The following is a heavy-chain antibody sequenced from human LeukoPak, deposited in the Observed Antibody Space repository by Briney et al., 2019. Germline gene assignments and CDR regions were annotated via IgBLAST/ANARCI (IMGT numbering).Heavy chain of an antibody. D-gene: IGHD5-12*01. CDR3: ATRKNCSYEGFDP. J-gene: IGHJ5*02. V-gene: IGHV1-18*04. CDR1: VYTYTRYG. Sequence: AAVKVSCKTSVYTYTRYGISWVRQAPGQGLEWMGWISAYNGNTNYAQRLQGRVTLTTDTSTSTVYMEVKSLIALRTDIYFCATRKNCSYEGFDPWGQGTLVTVSS. CDR2: ISAYNGNT.